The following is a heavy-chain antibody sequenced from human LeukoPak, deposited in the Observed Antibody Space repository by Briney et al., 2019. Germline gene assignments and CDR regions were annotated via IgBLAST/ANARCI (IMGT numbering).Heavy chain of an antibody. J-gene: IGHJ4*02. V-gene: IGHV3-74*01. CDR2: INSDGSST. CDR1: GFTFSSYW. D-gene: IGHD4-23*01. Sequence: GGSLRLSCAASGFTFSSYWMHWVRQAPGKGLVWVSRINSDGSSTSYADSVKGRFTISRDNAKNTLYLQMHSLRAEDTAVYYCARRAGGYSHPYDYWGQGILVTVSS. CDR3: ARRAGGYSHPYDY.